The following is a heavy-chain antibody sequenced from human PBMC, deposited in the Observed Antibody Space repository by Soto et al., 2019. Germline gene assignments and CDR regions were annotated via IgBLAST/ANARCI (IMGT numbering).Heavy chain of an antibody. J-gene: IGHJ6*02. V-gene: IGHV3-30*18. CDR3: AKDHQQPKWESFYGMDV. CDR2: ISYDETKK. D-gene: IGHD6-13*01. CDR1: GFTFSSYA. Sequence: GGSLRLSCAASGFTFSSYAMHWVRQAPGKGLEWMAVISYDETKKYYADSVKGRFSISRDNSKNTLYLQMNSLRAEDTAVYYCAKDHQQPKWESFYGMDVWGQGTTVTVSS.